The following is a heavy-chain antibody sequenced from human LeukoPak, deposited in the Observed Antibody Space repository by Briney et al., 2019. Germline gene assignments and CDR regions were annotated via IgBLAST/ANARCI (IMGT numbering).Heavy chain of an antibody. J-gene: IGHJ6*03. Sequence: PSETLSLTCTVSGGSISSSSYYWGCIRQPPGKGLEWIGSIYYSGSTYYNPSLKSRVTISVDTSKNQFSLKLSSVTAADTAVYYCARLRSGYSYYYYYYMDVWGKGTTVTVSS. CDR1: GGSISSSSYY. V-gene: IGHV4-39*07. CDR3: ARLRSGYSYYYYYYMDV. D-gene: IGHD3-3*01. CDR2: IYYSGST.